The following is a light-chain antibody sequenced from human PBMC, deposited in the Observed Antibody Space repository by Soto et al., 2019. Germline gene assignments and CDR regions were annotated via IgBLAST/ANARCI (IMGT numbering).Light chain of an antibody. Sequence: SVLTQPPSVSGSPGRSISISCTGTSSDGGSYNLVSWYQQHPGKAPKLMIYEGSKRPSGVSNRFSGSKSGNTASLTISGLQAEDEADYYCCSYAGSSTHYVFGTGTKVTV. J-gene: IGLJ1*01. CDR1: SSDGGSYNL. V-gene: IGLV2-23*01. CDR2: EGS. CDR3: CSYAGSSTHYV.